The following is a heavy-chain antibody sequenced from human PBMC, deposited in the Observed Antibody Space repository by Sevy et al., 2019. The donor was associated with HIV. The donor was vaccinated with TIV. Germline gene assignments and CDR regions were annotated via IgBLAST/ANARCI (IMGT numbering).Heavy chain of an antibody. D-gene: IGHD2-15*01. J-gene: IGHJ4*02. Sequence: ASVKVSCKTSGYTFTSYYMHWVRQAPGQGLEWMGIINPSGGTTSYAQTFQGRVTMTRDTSTSTVYMELSSLRSEDTAVYYCARDPRGYCSGGSCYPYYFDYWGQGTLVTVSS. CDR3: ARDPRGYCSGGSCYPYYFDY. CDR2: INPSGGTT. CDR1: GYTFTSYY. V-gene: IGHV1-46*01.